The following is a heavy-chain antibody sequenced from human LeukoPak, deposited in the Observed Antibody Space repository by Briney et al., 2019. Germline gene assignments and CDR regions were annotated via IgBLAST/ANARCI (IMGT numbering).Heavy chain of an antibody. D-gene: IGHD4/OR15-4a*01. Sequence: ASVKVSCKASGGTFSSYAISWVRQAPGQGLEWMGRIIPILGIANYAQKFQGRVTITADKSTSTAYMELSSLRSEDTAVYCCARDLGTMAIPNWFDPWGQGTLVTVSS. CDR1: GGTFSSYA. J-gene: IGHJ5*02. V-gene: IGHV1-69*04. CDR3: ARDLGTMAIPNWFDP. CDR2: IIPILGIA.